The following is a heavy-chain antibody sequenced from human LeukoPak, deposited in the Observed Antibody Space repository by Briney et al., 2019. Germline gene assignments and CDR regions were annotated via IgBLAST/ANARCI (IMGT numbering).Heavy chain of an antibody. D-gene: IGHD1-26*01. CDR1: GYTFSSYG. Sequence: ASVKVSCKASGYTFSSYGISWVRQAPGQGLEWMGWISAYNGNTNYAQKLQGRVTMTTDTSTSTAYMELRSLRSDDTAVYYCAGSGIVGATGWFDPWGQGTLVTVSS. CDR2: ISAYNGNT. CDR3: AGSGIVGATGWFDP. V-gene: IGHV1-18*01. J-gene: IGHJ5*02.